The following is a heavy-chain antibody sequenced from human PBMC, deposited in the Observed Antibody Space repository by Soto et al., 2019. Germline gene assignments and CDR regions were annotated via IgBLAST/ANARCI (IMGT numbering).Heavy chain of an antibody. CDR2: VTNSASNT. V-gene: IGHV3-23*01. D-gene: IGHD1-1*01. J-gene: IGHJ3*02. Sequence: SLRLSCAASGFTFSTYAMTWVLQAPGKGLEWVSSVTNSASNTYHADSVKGRFTISRDNSKNMLFLQMNSLRAEDTALYYCAKDLAATATGDSFDIWGQGTMVTVSS. CDR3: AKDLAATATGDSFDI. CDR1: GFTFSTYA.